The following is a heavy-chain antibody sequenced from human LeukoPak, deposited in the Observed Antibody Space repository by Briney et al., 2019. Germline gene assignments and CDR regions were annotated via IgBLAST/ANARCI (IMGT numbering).Heavy chain of an antibody. Sequence: ASVKVSCKASGYTFSNYGINWVRQATGQGLEWMGWMNPNSGNTGYAQNFQGRVTMTRNTSISTAYMELSSLRSEDTAVYYCARAVGYCSSTSCPLFYYYYYGMDVWGQGTTVTVSS. D-gene: IGHD2-2*03. J-gene: IGHJ6*02. CDR3: ARAVGYCSSTSCPLFYYYYYGMDV. V-gene: IGHV1-8*02. CDR2: MNPNSGNT. CDR1: GYTFSNYG.